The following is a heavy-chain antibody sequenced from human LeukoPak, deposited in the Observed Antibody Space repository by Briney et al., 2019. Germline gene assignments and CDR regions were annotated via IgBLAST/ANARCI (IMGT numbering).Heavy chain of an antibody. Sequence: SETLSLTCTVSGGSISSYYWSWIRQPPGKGLEWIGYIYYSGSTNYNPSLKSRVTISVDTSKNQFSLKLSSVTAADTAVYYCASSGYSSGWAAVDYWAREPWSPSPQ. V-gene: IGHV4-59*08. D-gene: IGHD6-19*01. CDR3: ASSGYSSGWAAVDY. J-gene: IGHJ4*02. CDR2: IYYSGST. CDR1: GGSISSYY.